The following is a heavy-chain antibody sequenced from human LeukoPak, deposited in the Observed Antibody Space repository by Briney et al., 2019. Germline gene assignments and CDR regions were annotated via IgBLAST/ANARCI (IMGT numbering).Heavy chain of an antibody. CDR1: GFTFSSYS. CDR3: AREAPDPTYYFAY. CDR2: ISSSSSYI. J-gene: IGHJ4*02. Sequence: GGSLRLSCAASGFTFSSYSMNWVRQAPGKGLEWVSSISSSSSYIYYADSVKGRFTISRDNAKNSLYLQMNSLRAEDTAVCYCAREAPDPTYYFAYWGQGTLVTVSS. V-gene: IGHV3-21*01.